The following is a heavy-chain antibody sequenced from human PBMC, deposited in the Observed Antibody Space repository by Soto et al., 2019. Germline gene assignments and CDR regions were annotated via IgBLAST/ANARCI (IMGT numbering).Heavy chain of an antibody. Sequence: SETLSLTCTVSGGSISSSSYYWGWIRQPPGKGLEWIGSIYYSGSTYYNPSLKSRVTISVDTSKNQFSLKLSSVTAADTAVYYCASLSFLEWLYDDGDYWGQGTLVTVSS. CDR2: IYYSGST. D-gene: IGHD3-3*01. V-gene: IGHV4-39*01. J-gene: IGHJ4*02. CDR1: GGSISSSSYY. CDR3: ASLSFLEWLYDDGDY.